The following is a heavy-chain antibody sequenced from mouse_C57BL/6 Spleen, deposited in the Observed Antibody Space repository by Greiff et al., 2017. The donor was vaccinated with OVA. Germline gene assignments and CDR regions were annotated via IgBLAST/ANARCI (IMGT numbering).Heavy chain of an antibody. CDR2: IAPETGGT. CDR1: GYTFTDYE. Sequence: QVQLQQSGAELVRPGASVTLSCKASGYTFTDYEMHWVQPTPVHGLEWIGAIAPETGGTAYNQKFKGKAILTADKSSCTAYMELRSLTSEDSAVYYCTRGHYYGSRYFDVWGTGTTVTVSS. D-gene: IGHD1-1*01. V-gene: IGHV1-15*01. CDR3: TRGHYYGSRYFDV. J-gene: IGHJ1*03.